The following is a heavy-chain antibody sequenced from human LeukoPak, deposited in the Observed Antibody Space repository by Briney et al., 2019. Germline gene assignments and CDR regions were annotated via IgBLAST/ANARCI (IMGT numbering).Heavy chain of an antibody. V-gene: IGHV3-23*01. CDR1: GLTYSSFA. J-gene: IGHJ4*02. CDR3: AKSSSSNCYSPHDY. D-gene: IGHD2-2*01. Sequence: GGSLRLSCTASGLTYSSFAMSWVRQAPGKGLEWVSVISGSGDSTYYAGSVKGRFTISRDNSKNTLYLQMNSLRAEDTAIYYCAKSSSSNCYSPHDYWGQGTLVTASS. CDR2: ISGSGDST.